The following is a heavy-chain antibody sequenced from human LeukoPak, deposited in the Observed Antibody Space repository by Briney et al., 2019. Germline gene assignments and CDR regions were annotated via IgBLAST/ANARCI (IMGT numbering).Heavy chain of an antibody. V-gene: IGHV4-34*01. Sequence: SETLSLTCAVYGGSFSGYYWSWIRQPPGKGLEWIGEINHSGSTNYNPSLKSRVTISVDTSKNQFSLKLSSVTAADTAVYYCARHKVAGSGSYWAREKNYYYYYMDVWGKGTTVTISS. CDR1: GGSFSGYY. CDR2: INHSGST. D-gene: IGHD3-10*01. J-gene: IGHJ6*03. CDR3: ARHKVAGSGSYWAREKNYYYYYMDV.